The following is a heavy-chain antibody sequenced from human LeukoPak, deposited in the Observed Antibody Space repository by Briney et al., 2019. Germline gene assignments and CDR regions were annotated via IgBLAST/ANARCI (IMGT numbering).Heavy chain of an antibody. J-gene: IGHJ2*01. CDR1: GFTFSSYA. Sequence: PGRSLRLSCAASGFTFSSYAMHWVRQAPGKGLEWVAVISYDGSNKYYADSVKGRFTISRDNSKNTLYLQMNSLRAEDAAVYYCARDPKNYYDSSGYYHWYFDLWGRGTLVTVSS. CDR3: ARDPKNYYDSSGYYHWYFDL. CDR2: ISYDGSNK. V-gene: IGHV3-30-3*01. D-gene: IGHD3-22*01.